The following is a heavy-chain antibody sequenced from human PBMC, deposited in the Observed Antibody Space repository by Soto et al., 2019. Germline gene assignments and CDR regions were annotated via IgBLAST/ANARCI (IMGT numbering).Heavy chain of an antibody. Sequence: GGSLRLSCAASGFTFSDYYMSWIRQAPGKGLEWVSYISSSSSYTNYADSVKGRFTISRDNAKNSLYLQMNSLRAEDTAVYYCARGYSYDILTGPDRFDYWGQGTLVTVSS. D-gene: IGHD3-9*01. CDR3: ARGYSYDILTGPDRFDY. CDR1: GFTFSDYY. CDR2: ISSSSSYT. J-gene: IGHJ4*02. V-gene: IGHV3-11*03.